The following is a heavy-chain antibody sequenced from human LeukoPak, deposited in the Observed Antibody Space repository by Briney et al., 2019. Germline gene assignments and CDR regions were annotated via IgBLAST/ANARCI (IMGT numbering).Heavy chain of an antibody. V-gene: IGHV3-43*01. Sequence: GGSLRLSCVVSGFASDAHTMHWVRQPPGKGLEWVSLISWDGSGATYYADSVKGRFTISRDSSTNSLYLQMNGLTAEDTALYYCAVNLSGGSGWPLDYWGQGTLVTVSS. D-gene: IGHD6-19*01. CDR3: AVNLSGGSGWPLDY. CDR1: GFASDAHT. CDR2: ISWDGSGAT. J-gene: IGHJ4*02.